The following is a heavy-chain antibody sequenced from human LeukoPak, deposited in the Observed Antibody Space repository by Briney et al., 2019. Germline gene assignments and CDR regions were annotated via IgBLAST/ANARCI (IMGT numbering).Heavy chain of an antibody. Sequence: PGRSLSPSCAASAFTFTDYYMSWIRQAPGEWRGWDSYIGSSGSTIYYADSVKGRFTISRDNAKNSLYLQMNSLRAEDTAVYYCARGGCVPAAPFSYFDYWGQGTLVTVSS. CDR3: ARGGCVPAAPFSYFDY. CDR2: IGSSGSTI. V-gene: IGHV3-11*01. D-gene: IGHD2-2*01. CDR1: AFTFTDYY. J-gene: IGHJ4*02.